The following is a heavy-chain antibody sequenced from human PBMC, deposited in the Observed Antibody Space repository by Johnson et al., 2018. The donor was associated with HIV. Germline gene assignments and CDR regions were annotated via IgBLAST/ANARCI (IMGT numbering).Heavy chain of an antibody. CDR1: GFTFSSYG. D-gene: IGHD1-26*01. V-gene: IGHV3-30*03. CDR3: ARGGSSGYMDDAFDI. Sequence: QVQLVESGGGVVQPGRSLRLSCAASGFTFSSYGMHWVRQAPGKGLEWVAVISYDGSNKYYADSVKGRFTISRDNAKNSLYLQMNSLRAEDTAVYYCARGGSSGYMDDAFDIWGQGTMVTVSS. J-gene: IGHJ3*02. CDR2: ISYDGSNK.